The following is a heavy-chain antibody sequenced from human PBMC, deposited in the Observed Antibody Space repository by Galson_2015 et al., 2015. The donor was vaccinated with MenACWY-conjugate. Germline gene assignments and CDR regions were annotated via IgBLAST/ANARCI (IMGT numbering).Heavy chain of an antibody. CDR3: ARDRITANSCFDY. V-gene: IGHV3-30*03. CDR2: ISFDGRAK. Sequence: SLRLSCAASGFIFRDPGMHWVRQAPGKGREWVAIISFDGRAKYHADSVMGRFTISKDNAKNTLYLQMNSLRTEDTAVYYCARDRITANSCFDYWGQGTPVTVSS. CDR1: GFIFRDPG. D-gene: IGHD2-21*02. J-gene: IGHJ4*02.